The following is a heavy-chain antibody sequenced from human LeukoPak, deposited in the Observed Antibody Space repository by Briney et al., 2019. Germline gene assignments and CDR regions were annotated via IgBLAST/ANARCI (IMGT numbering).Heavy chain of an antibody. Sequence: ASVKVSCRASGFTFSSYGISWVRQAPGQGLEWMGWISSSSGNTNYAQKFQGRVTMTTDKSTSTAYMELRSLRSDDTAVYYCAREHPHFGELWNDYWGQGTPVTVSS. CDR3: AREHPHFGELWNDY. V-gene: IGHV1-18*01. J-gene: IGHJ4*02. D-gene: IGHD3-10*01. CDR2: ISSSSGNT. CDR1: GFTFSSYG.